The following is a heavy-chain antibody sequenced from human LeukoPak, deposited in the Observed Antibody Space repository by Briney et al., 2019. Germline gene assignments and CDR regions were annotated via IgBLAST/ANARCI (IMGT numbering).Heavy chain of an antibody. Sequence: SGPTLVKPTQTLTLTCSLSGFSVNSSGVGVGWIRQPPGKALEWLALIYWDDDKRYSPSLESRLTITRDTSRNQVVLKMTNMDPVDTGTYFCAHRTMTTITGTSFDPWGQGILVTVSS. D-gene: IGHD5-24*01. CDR2: IYWDDDK. CDR3: AHRTMTTITGTSFDP. V-gene: IGHV2-5*02. CDR1: GFSVNSSGVG. J-gene: IGHJ5*02.